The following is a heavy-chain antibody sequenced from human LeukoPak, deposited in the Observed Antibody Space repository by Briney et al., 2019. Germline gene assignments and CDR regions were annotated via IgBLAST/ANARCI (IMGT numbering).Heavy chain of an antibody. CDR3: ARGESTVTLDY. CDR1: GYSISSGYY. J-gene: IGHJ4*02. V-gene: IGHV4-38-2*01. Sequence: SETLSLTCAVSGYSISSGYYWGWIRQPPGKGLEWIGSRYHTGSTHYSPSLKSRVTMSLDTSKNQFSLKLSSVTAADTAVYYCARGESTVTLDYWGQGTLVTVSS. CDR2: RYHTGST. D-gene: IGHD4-17*01.